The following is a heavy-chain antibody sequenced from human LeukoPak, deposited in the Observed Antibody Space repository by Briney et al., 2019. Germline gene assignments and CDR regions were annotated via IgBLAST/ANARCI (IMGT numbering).Heavy chain of an antibody. CDR1: GYTFTNYY. CDR3: ARVYDSSGSPYFDY. CDR2: IIPIFGTA. D-gene: IGHD3-22*01. J-gene: IGHJ4*02. V-gene: IGHV1-69*13. Sequence: ASVKVSCKASGYTFTNYYISWVRQAPGQGLEWMGGIIPIFGTANYAQKFQGRVTITADESTSTAYMELSSLRSEDTAVYYCARVYDSSGSPYFDYWGQGTLVTVSS.